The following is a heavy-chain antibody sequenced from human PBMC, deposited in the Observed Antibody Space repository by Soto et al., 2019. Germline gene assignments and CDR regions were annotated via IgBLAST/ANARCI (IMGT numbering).Heavy chain of an antibody. CDR3: ARAGGSGLRLLDY. D-gene: IGHD5-12*01. J-gene: IGHJ4*02. CDR2: INQSGST. V-gene: IGHV4-34*01. Sequence: SETLSLTCAVYGGPFSGYYWSWIRRPPGKGLEGIGEINQSGSTNYNPSLESRVTLSVDTAKNQFSLKLNSVTAADTALYCCARAGGSGLRLLDYWGQGMLVTVSS. CDR1: GGPFSGYY.